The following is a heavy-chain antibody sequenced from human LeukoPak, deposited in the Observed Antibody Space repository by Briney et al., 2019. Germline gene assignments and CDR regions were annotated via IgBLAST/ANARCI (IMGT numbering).Heavy chain of an antibody. CDR2: IWYDGNNK. J-gene: IGHJ4*02. CDR1: GFTFSRNG. CDR3: ARVPETTQLFDY. D-gene: IGHD1-14*01. V-gene: IGHV3-33*01. Sequence: GGSLRLSCAASGFTFSRNGMHWVRQAPGKGLEWVALIWYDGNNKYYADSVKGRFTISRDNSKNTLYLQMNSLRAEDTAVYYCARVPETTQLFDYWGQGTLVTVSS.